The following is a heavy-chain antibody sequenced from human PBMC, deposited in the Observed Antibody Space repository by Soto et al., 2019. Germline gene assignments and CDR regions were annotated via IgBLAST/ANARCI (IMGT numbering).Heavy chain of an antibody. D-gene: IGHD3-3*01. CDR2: ISGSGGST. CDR3: AKRSGDFWSGFYTGNLNPDFDY. V-gene: IGHV3-23*01. J-gene: IGHJ4*02. Sequence: GSLRLSCASSGFTFSSYAMSWVRQAPGKGLEWVSAISGSGGSTYYADSVKGRFTISRDNSKNTLYLQMNSLRAEDTAVYYCAKRSGDFWSGFYTGNLNPDFDYWGQGTLLTVSS. CDR1: GFTFSSYA.